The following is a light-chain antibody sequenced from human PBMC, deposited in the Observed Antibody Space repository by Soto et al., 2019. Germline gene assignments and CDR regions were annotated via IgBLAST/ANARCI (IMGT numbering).Light chain of an antibody. J-gene: IGKJ1*01. CDR1: QSISSW. V-gene: IGKV1-5*01. CDR2: DAS. CDR3: QQYTTYPWT. Sequence: DIQMTQSPSTLSASVGDRVTITCRASQSISSWLAWYQQKPGRAPKVLIFDASSLESGVPSRFSGSGSATEFTLTISSLQPDDFATYDCQQYTTYPWTFGQGTKVEIK.